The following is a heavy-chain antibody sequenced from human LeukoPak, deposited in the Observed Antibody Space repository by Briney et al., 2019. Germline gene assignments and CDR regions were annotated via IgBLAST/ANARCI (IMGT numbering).Heavy chain of an antibody. CDR3: AKVLAVAGTPGLFNNGFDY. CDR1: GFMFDDYS. CDR2: ISRKGDDV. D-gene: IGHD6-19*01. V-gene: IGHV3-9*01. J-gene: IGHJ4*02. Sequence: GGSLRLSCAASGFMFDDYSMHWVRQAPGKGLERVSGISRKGDDVDYADSVKGRFAISRDNARNSLHLQMNSLTADDTAFYFCAKVLAVAGTPGLFNNGFDYWGQGTLVTVS.